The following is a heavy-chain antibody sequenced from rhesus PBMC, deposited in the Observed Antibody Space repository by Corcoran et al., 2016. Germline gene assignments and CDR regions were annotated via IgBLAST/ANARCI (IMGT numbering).Heavy chain of an antibody. D-gene: IGHD1-44*01. CDR2: IKSKADGGTA. V-gene: IGHV3S11*01. J-gene: IGHJ4*01. CDR3: ARGLVGY. CDR1: GFTFSNSW. Sequence: EVQLVESGGGLVQPGGSLRLSCAASGFTFSNSWMTWGRQAPGKGLEWVGFIKSKADGGTAAYSDSVKGRFTISRDDSKNTLYLQMNSLNTEDTAVYYCARGLVGYWGQGVLVTVSS.